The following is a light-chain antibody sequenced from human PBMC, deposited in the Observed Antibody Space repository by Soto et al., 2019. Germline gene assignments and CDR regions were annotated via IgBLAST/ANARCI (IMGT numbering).Light chain of an antibody. CDR3: QQPNDLVS. CDR1: QDINNY. Sequence: DIQMTQSPSSLSASVGDRVTITCQASQDINNYVNWYQQKPGKAPKLLIFDASTLKTGVPSRFSGSGSGTDFSFSISSLHPEDIATYHCQQPNDLVSLGQGTRLEIK. J-gene: IGKJ5*01. V-gene: IGKV1-33*01. CDR2: DAS.